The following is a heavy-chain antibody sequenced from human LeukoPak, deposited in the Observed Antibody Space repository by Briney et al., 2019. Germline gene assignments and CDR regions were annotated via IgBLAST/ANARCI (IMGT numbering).Heavy chain of an antibody. J-gene: IGHJ6*02. CDR2: IIPILGIA. D-gene: IGHD3-3*01. CDR3: ARDIITIFGVVYYYYGMDV. CDR1: GGTFSSYA. V-gene: IGHV1-69*04. Sequence: GASVKVSCKASGGTFSSYAISWVRQAPGQGLEWMGRIIPILGIANYAQKFQGRATITADKSTSTAYMELSSLTSEDTAVYYCARDIITIFGVVYYYYGMDVWGQGTTVTVSS.